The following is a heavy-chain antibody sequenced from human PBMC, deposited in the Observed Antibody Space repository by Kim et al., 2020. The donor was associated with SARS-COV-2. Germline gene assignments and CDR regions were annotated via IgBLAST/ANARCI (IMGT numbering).Heavy chain of an antibody. D-gene: IGHD6-19*01. V-gene: IGHV3-9*01. Sequence: GGSLRLSCAASGFTFDDYAMHWVRQAPGKGLEWVSGISWNSGSIGYADSVKGRFTISRDNAKNSLYLQMNSLRAEDTALYYCAKDIGSGWENLAWYFDLWGRGTLVTVSS. CDR2: ISWNSGSI. CDR1: GFTFDDYA. CDR3: AKDIGSGWENLAWYFDL. J-gene: IGHJ2*01.